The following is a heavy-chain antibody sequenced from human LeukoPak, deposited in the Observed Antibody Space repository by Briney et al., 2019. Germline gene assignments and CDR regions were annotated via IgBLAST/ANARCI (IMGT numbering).Heavy chain of an antibody. CDR2: VYYSGKT. V-gene: IGHV4-59*01. J-gene: IGHJ3*02. CDR3: ARLYCSGGTCYSDRGAFDI. Sequence: SETLSLTCTVSGDFITAYYWSWIRQAPGKGLEWIGYVYYSGKTEYNPSLRSRVTISLEMSNHQFSLKLTSVTAADTAVYYCARLYCSGGTCYSDRGAFDIWGQGTMVTVSS. CDR1: GDFITAYY. D-gene: IGHD2-15*01.